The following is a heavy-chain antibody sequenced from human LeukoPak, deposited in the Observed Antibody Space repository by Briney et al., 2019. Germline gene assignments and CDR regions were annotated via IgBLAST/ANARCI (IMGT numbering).Heavy chain of an antibody. Sequence: TGGSLRLSCAASGFTFSSYAMSWVRQAPGKGLEWVSAISGSGGSTYYADSVKGRFTISRDNSKNTLYLQMNSLRAEDTAVYYCAKSRKGGSYYYYSMDVWGQGTTVTVSS. D-gene: IGHD2-15*01. J-gene: IGHJ6*02. CDR2: ISGSGGST. V-gene: IGHV3-23*01. CDR3: AKSRKGGSYYYYSMDV. CDR1: GFTFSSYA.